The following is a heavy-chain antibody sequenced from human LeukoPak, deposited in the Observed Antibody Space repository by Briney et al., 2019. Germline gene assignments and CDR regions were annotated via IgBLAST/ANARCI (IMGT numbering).Heavy chain of an antibody. CDR1: GFPFSSSA. J-gene: IGHJ4*02. D-gene: IGHD6-19*01. V-gene: IGHV3-23*01. Sequence: GGALRFSCAAPGFPFSSSAMCWGRPAPGEGGGGVSVLSGRGRDTNYADSVKGRFTISRDNSKNTLFLQMNSLRADDTAVYYCAKDKGRIAVAGPLYDYWGQGTLVTVSS. CDR3: AKDKGRIAVAGPLYDY. CDR2: LSGRGRDT.